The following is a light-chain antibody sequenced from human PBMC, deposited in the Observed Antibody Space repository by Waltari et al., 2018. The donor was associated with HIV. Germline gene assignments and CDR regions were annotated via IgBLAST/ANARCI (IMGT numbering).Light chain of an antibody. CDR2: EVN. Sequence: QSALTQPASVSGSPGQSITISCPGPSSDVGGYNYVSWYHQHPDKAPKLVIFEVNKRPSGVSNRFSGSKSGNTASLTISGLQAEDEADYYCSSYTSSRTLVFGGGTKLTVL. CDR1: SSDVGGYNY. V-gene: IGLV2-14*01. CDR3: SSYTSSRTLV. J-gene: IGLJ3*02.